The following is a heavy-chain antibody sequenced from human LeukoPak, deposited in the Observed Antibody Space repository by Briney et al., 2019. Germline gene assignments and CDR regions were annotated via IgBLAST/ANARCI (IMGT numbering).Heavy chain of an antibody. CDR2: IYTSGST. V-gene: IGHV4-4*09. D-gene: IGHD1-14*01. CDR3: VRLTGVDYMDV. Sequence: SETLSLTCTVSGGSISSYYWSWIRQPPGKGLEWIGYIYTSGSTNYNPSLKSRVTISVDTSKNQFSLKLSSVTAADTAVYYCVRLTGVDYMDVWGKGTTVTVSS. CDR1: GGSISSYY. J-gene: IGHJ6*03.